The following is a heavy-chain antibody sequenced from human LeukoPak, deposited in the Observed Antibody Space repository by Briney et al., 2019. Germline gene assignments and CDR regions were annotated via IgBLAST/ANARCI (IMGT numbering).Heavy chain of an antibody. CDR2: ISYDGSNK. CDR1: GFTFSSYV. CDR3: ARESSGYIPLNWFDP. J-gene: IGHJ5*02. Sequence: PGGSPRLSCAASGFTFSSYVMHWVRQAPGKGLEWVAVISYDGSNKYYADSVKGRFTISRDNSKNTLYLQMNSLRAEDTAVYYCARESSGYIPLNWFDPWGQGTLVTVSS. V-gene: IGHV3-30-3*01. D-gene: IGHD3-22*01.